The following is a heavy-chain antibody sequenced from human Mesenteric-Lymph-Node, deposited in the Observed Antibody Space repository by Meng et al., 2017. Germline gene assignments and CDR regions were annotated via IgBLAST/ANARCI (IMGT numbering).Heavy chain of an antibody. J-gene: IGHJ4*01. CDR1: GGTFSSYT. CDR3: ARGRGYSGYGGGYYFDY. Sequence: SVKVSCKASGGTFSSYTISWVRQAPGQGLEWMGRIIPILGIANYAQKFQGRVTITADKSTSTAYMELSSLRSEDTAVYYCARGRGYSGYGGGYYFDYWGQGTQVTVSS. D-gene: IGHD5-12*01. V-gene: IGHV1-69*02. CDR2: IIPILGIA.